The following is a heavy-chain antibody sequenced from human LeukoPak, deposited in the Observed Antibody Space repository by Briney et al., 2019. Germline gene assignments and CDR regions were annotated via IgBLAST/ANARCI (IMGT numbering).Heavy chain of an antibody. D-gene: IGHD3-3*01. CDR1: GFTFSNAW. Sequence: PGGSLRLSCAASGFTFSNAWMSWVRQAPGKGLEWVSAISGSGGSTYYADSVKGRFTISRDNSKNTLYLQMNSLRAEDTAVYYCAKEVKEIFGVVNSGSFDYWGQGTLVTVSS. CDR3: AKEVKEIFGVVNSGSFDY. CDR2: ISGSGGST. J-gene: IGHJ4*02. V-gene: IGHV3-23*01.